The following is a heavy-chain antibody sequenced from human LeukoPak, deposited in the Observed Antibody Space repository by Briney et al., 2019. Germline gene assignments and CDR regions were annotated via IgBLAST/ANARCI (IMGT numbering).Heavy chain of an antibody. CDR3: ARGGCSGGSCYPGAEDY. CDR2: ISYDGSNK. Sequence: PGRSLRLSCAASGFTFSNYAMHWVRQAPGKGLEWVAVISYDGSNKYYADSVKGRFTISRDNSKNTLYLQMNSLRAEDTAVYYCARGGCSGGSCYPGAEDYWGQGTLVTVSS. CDR1: GFTFSNYA. J-gene: IGHJ4*02. V-gene: IGHV3-30*04. D-gene: IGHD2-15*01.